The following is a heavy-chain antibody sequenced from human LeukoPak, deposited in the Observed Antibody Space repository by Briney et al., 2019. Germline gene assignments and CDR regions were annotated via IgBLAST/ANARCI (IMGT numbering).Heavy chain of an antibody. CDR3: ARDRGLTIFGVALPEPWFDP. D-gene: IGHD3-3*01. CDR1: GYTFTGYY. CDR2: INPSGGST. Sequence: ASVKVSCKASGYTFTGYYMHWVRQAPGQGLEWMGIINPSGGSTSYAQKFQGRVTMTRDTSTSTVYMELSSLRSEDTAVYYCARDRGLTIFGVALPEPWFDPWGQGTLVTVSS. V-gene: IGHV1-46*01. J-gene: IGHJ5*02.